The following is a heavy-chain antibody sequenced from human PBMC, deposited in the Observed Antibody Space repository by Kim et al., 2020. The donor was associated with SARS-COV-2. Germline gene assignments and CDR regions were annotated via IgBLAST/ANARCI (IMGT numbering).Heavy chain of an antibody. CDR3: AGGGGPDC. D-gene: IGHD2-15*01. J-gene: IGHJ4*02. CDR2: DGCTR. Sequence: DGCTRKYAGSVKGRITISRDNAKDTVYFQMNSQGAEDTAVYYCAGGGGPDCWGQGTVVTVSS. V-gene: IGHV3-74*03.